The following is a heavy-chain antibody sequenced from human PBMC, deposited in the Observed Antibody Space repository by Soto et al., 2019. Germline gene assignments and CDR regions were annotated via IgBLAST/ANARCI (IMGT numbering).Heavy chain of an antibody. J-gene: IGHJ4*02. Sequence: GGSLRLSCAASGFTFSSYAMSWVRQAPGKGLEWVSAISGSGGSTYYADSVKGRFTISRDNSKNTPYLQMNSLRAEDTAVYYCANTATSNFDWLTFFDYWGQGTLVTVSS. CDR3: ANTATSNFDWLTFFDY. CDR1: GFTFSSYA. V-gene: IGHV3-23*01. CDR2: ISGSGGST. D-gene: IGHD3-9*01.